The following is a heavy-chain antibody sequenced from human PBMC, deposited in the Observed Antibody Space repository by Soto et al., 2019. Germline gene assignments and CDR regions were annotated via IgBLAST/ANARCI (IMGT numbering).Heavy chain of an antibody. Sequence: QVQLVQSGAEVKKPGASVKVSCKVSGYTLTELSMHWVRQAPGKGLEWMGGFDPEDGETIYAQKFQGRVTMTEDTSTDTAYMELSSLRSEDTAVYYCATACSTSCYLFGAFDIWGQGTMVTVSS. CDR3: ATACSTSCYLFGAFDI. CDR1: GYTLTELS. J-gene: IGHJ3*02. CDR2: FDPEDGET. V-gene: IGHV1-24*01. D-gene: IGHD2-2*01.